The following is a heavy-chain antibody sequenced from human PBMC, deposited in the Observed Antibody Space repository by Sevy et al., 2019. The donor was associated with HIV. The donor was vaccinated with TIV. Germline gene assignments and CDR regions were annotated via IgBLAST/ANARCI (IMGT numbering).Heavy chain of an antibody. CDR1: GITFSNTW. CDR2: IKSKPNGGTP. J-gene: IGHJ4*02. V-gene: IGHV3-15*01. Sequence: GGSLRLSCAGSGITFSNTWMSWVRQAPGKGLEWIGRIKSKPNGGTPDYAAPVKGRFRISKEDSKKTLYLQMNSLKTEDTAVYYCTTQWFWGQGTLVTVSS. D-gene: IGHD3-22*01. CDR3: TTQWF.